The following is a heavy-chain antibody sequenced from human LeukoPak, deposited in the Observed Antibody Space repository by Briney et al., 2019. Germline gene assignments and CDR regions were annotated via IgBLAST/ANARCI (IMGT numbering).Heavy chain of an antibody. V-gene: IGHV4-34*01. D-gene: IGHD4-11*01. CDR2: INHSGST. CDR3: ARTRHWFDP. Sequence: SETLSLTCAVYGGSFSGYYWSWIRQPPGKGLEWIGEINHSGSTYYNPSLKSRVTISVDTSKNQFSLKLSSVTAADTAVYYCARTRHWFDPWGQGTLVTVSS. J-gene: IGHJ5*02. CDR1: GGSFSGYY.